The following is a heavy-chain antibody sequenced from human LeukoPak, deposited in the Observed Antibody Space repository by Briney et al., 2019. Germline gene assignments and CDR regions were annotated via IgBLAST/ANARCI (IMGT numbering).Heavy chain of an antibody. CDR3: ARVSTGTTRTIDY. CDR1: GFTFSSYW. Sequence: PGGSLRLSCAASGFTFSSYWIHWVRQAPGKGLVWVSRINTDGSSRGYAYSVKGRFAISRDNAKNTLYLQMNSLRAEDTAVYYCARVSTGTTRTIDYWGQGTLVTVSS. CDR2: INTDGSSR. V-gene: IGHV3-74*01. D-gene: IGHD1-7*01. J-gene: IGHJ4*02.